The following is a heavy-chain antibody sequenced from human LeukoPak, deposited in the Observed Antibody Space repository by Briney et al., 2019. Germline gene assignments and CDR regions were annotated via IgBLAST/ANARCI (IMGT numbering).Heavy chain of an antibody. CDR3: ARRPLRSSGYYFDY. D-gene: IGHD3-22*01. CDR1: GYTFTNYW. J-gene: IGHJ4*02. CDR2: IYPGDSDT. Sequence: GESLKISCKGSGYTFTNYWIGWVRQMPGKGLEYMGIIYPGDSDTRYSPSFQGQVTISGDKSITTAYLQWSSLNASDTAMYYCARRPLRSSGYYFDYWGQGTLVTVSS. V-gene: IGHV5-51*01.